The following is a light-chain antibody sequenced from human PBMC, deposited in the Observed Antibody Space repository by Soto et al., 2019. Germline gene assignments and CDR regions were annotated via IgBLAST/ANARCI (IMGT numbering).Light chain of an antibody. V-gene: IGKV3-20*01. Sequence: EVVLTQSPGTLSLSPGERATLSCRASQSVRNNYLAWYQQKPGQSPKLLIFGSSDRATGIPDRFSGRGSGTYFTLTISRLEPEDFAVYYCQQYGSSPPYTFGQGTKLEIK. CDR3: QQYGSSPPYT. CDR2: GSS. J-gene: IGKJ2*01. CDR1: QSVRNNY.